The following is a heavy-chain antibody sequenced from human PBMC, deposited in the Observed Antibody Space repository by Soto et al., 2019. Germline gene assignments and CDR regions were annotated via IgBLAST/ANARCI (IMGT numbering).Heavy chain of an antibody. CDR2: ISGSGGST. D-gene: IGHD5-18*01. V-gene: IGHV3-23*01. Sequence: EVQLLESGGGLVHPGGSLRLSCVASGFTFKSYAMNWVRQAPGKGLEWVSLISGSGGSTFYADSVKGRFTISRDNSNNTLFLQLHSLRAEDTAIYYCAKIITNGGYSYGSIDYWGQGTLVTVSS. J-gene: IGHJ4*02. CDR3: AKIITNGGYSYGSIDY. CDR1: GFTFKSYA.